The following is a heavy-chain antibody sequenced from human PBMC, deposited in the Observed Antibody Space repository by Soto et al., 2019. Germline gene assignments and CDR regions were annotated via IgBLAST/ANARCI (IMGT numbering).Heavy chain of an antibody. V-gene: IGHV1-46*01. J-gene: IGHJ6*02. Sequence: ASVKVSCKASGYTFTIYYMHWVLQAPGQGLEWMGIINPSGGSTSYAQKFQGRVTMTRDTSTSTVYMELSSLRSEDTAVYYCARDPITIFGVVPEAYYYYGMDVWGQGTTVTVSS. CDR3: ARDPITIFGVVPEAYYYYGMDV. CDR1: GYTFTIYY. D-gene: IGHD3-3*01. CDR2: INPSGGST.